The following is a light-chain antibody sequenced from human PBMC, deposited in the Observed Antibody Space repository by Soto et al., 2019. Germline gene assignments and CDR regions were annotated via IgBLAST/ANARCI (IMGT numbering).Light chain of an antibody. Sequence: EIVLTQSPATLSLSPGERATLSCRASQSVSSQLAWYQQKPGQAPRLLIYDASNRATGIPARFSGSGSGTDFTLTISSLEPEDFAVYYCQHRVNWPFTFGPGTKVDI. CDR3: QHRVNWPFT. J-gene: IGKJ3*01. V-gene: IGKV3-11*01. CDR1: QSVSSQ. CDR2: DAS.